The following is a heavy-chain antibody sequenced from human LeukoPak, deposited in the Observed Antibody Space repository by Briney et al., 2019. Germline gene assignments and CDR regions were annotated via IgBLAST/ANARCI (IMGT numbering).Heavy chain of an antibody. CDR3: ARAAPYSSSWHSRGPDAGFDY. CDR2: VYYGGST. CDR1: GGSISSYY. J-gene: IGHJ4*02. V-gene: IGHV4-59*01. Sequence: SETLSVTCTVSGGSISSYYWSWIRQPPGKGLEWIGYVYYGGSTNYNPSLKSRVTISVDTSKNQFSLKLSSVTAADTAVYYCARAAPYSSSWHSRGPDAGFDYWGQGTLVTVSS. D-gene: IGHD6-13*01.